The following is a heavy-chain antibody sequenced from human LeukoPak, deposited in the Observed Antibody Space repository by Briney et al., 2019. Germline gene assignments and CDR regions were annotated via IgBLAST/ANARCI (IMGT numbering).Heavy chain of an antibody. D-gene: IGHD3-10*01. Sequence: SETLSLTCSVSGSSMNLYSWNWIRQSPGKGLEWIAYMYYSGSTYYNPSLKSRVTISVDTSKNQFSLKLSSVTAADTAVYYCARDAITMVRGVISDAFDIWGQGTMVTVSS. CDR3: ARDAITMVRGVISDAFDI. CDR2: MYYSGST. V-gene: IGHV4-59*12. J-gene: IGHJ3*02. CDR1: GSSMNLYS.